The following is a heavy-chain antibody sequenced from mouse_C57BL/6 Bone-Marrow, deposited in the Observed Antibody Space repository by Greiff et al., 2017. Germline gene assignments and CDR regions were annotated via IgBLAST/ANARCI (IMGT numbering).Heavy chain of an antibody. CDR3: AGSRRFFAY. J-gene: IGHJ3*01. D-gene: IGHD1-1*01. CDR2: IDPSDSYT. V-gene: IGHV1-59*01. Sequence: HPGAELVRPGTSVKLSCKASGYTFTSYWMHWVKQRPGQGLEWIGVIDPSDSYTNYNQKFKGKATLTVDTSSSTAYMQLSSLTSEDSAVYYCAGSRRFFAYWGQGTLVTVSA. CDR1: GYTFTSYW.